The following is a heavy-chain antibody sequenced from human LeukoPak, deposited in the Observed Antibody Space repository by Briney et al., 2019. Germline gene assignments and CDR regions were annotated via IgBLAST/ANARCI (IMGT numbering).Heavy chain of an antibody. Sequence: AGGSLRLPCAASGFTFSSYSMNWVRQAPGKGLEWVSYISSSSSTIYYADSVKGRFTISRDNSKNTLYLQMNSLRAEDTAVYYCAKYAPPTTMVTRYFDYWGQGAQVTVSS. CDR2: ISSSSSTI. D-gene: IGHD4-23*01. V-gene: IGHV3-48*01. CDR1: GFTFSSYS. J-gene: IGHJ4*02. CDR3: AKYAPPTTMVTRYFDY.